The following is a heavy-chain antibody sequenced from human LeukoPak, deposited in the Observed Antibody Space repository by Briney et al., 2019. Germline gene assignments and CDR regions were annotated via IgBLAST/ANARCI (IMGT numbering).Heavy chain of an antibody. Sequence: GGSLRLSCAASGFTFDGYAMHWVRQAPGKGLEWVSGISWNSGSIGYADSVKGRFTISRDNAKNSLYLQMNSLRAEDTAVYYCAKAITMVRGANYYYMDVWGKGTTVTVSS. D-gene: IGHD3-10*01. CDR3: AKAITMVRGANYYYMDV. V-gene: IGHV3-9*01. J-gene: IGHJ6*03. CDR1: GFTFDGYA. CDR2: ISWNSGSI.